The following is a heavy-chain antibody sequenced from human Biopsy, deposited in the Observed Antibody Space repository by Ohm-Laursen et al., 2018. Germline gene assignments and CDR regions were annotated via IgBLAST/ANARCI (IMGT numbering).Heavy chain of an antibody. CDR2: IYYSGST. V-gene: IGHV4-59*01. Sequence: GILSLTWPVSGGSISSDYWSWIRQTPGKGLEWIGYIYYSGSTNYNPSLKSRVTISVDTSKNQFSLRLNSVTAADTAVYYCARATNSTGWPYYYFYGMDVWGQGTTVTVSS. CDR3: ARATNSTGWPYYYFYGMDV. D-gene: IGHD2/OR15-2a*01. CDR1: GGSISSDY. J-gene: IGHJ6*02.